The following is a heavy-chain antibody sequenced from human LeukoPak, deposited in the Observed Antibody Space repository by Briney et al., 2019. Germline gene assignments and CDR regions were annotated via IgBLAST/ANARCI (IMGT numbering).Heavy chain of an antibody. D-gene: IGHD5-18*01. J-gene: IGHJ5*01. CDR3: ARVFREYSYGNAWFDS. CDR1: GGTFSSYA. V-gene: IGHV1-69*05. CDR2: IIPIFGTA. Sequence: GASVKVSCKASGGTFSSYAISWVRQAPGQGLEWMGRIIPIFGTANYAQKFQGRVTITTDESTSTAYMELSSLRSEDTAVYYCARVFREYSYGNAWFDSWGQGTLVTVSS.